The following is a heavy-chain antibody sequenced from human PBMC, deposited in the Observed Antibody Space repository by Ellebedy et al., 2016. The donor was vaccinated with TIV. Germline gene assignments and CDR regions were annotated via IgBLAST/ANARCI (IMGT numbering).Heavy chain of an antibody. D-gene: IGHD1-26*01. CDR1: GGSFSGYY. V-gene: IGHV4-34*01. Sequence: SETLSLTCAVQGGSFSGYYWTWIRQPPGKGLEWIGEINHSGSTNYNPSLKSRVTISVDTSKNQFSLKLSSVTAADTAVYYCARHVGWELPYFDYWGQGTMVTVSS. J-gene: IGHJ4*03. CDR3: ARHVGWELPYFDY. CDR2: INHSGST.